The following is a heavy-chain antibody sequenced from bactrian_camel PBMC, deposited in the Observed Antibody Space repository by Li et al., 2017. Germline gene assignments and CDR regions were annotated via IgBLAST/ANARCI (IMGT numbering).Heavy chain of an antibody. CDR1: GFTNRIYS. V-gene: IGHV3S40*01. J-gene: IGHJ4*01. CDR2: LHSGTDNA. CDR3: AARLDICGPSRLLPGSDTY. Sequence: VQLVESGGGSVQAGGSLKLSCVVSGFTNRIYSVGWFRQAPGKEREGVARLHSGTDNALYSDSVKGRFTIARDNSENTLYLQMSSLKPEDTATYYCAARLDICGPSRLLPGSDTYWGQGTQVTVS. D-gene: IGHD2*01.